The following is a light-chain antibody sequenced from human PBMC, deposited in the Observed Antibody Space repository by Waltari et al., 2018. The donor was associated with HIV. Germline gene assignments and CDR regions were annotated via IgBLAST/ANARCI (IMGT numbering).Light chain of an antibody. CDR3: AAWDDRLNLV. J-gene: IGLJ2*01. CDR2: KNN. CDR1: NSNIGSNY. Sequence: QSVLTQPPSASGTPGQRATISCFGSNSNIGSNYVYWYQQLPGMAPKLLIYKNNQRPSGVPDRFSGSKSGTSASLAISGLRSEDEADYYCAAWDDRLNLVFGGGTKLTFL. V-gene: IGLV1-47*01.